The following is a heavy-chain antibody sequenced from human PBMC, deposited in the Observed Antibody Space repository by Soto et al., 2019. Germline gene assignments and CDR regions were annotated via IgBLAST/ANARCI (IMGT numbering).Heavy chain of an antibody. J-gene: IGHJ4*02. D-gene: IGHD3-22*01. CDR1: GGSISTGAYS. CDR2: IYYSGST. V-gene: IGHV4-30-2*01. Sequence: PSETLSLTCAVSGGSISTGAYSWNWIRQPPGKGLEWIGYIYYSGSTYYNPSLKSRVTISVDTSKNQFSLKLSSVTAADTAVYYCARFGYSTNIGIDYWGQGTLVTVSS. CDR3: ARFGYSTNIGIDY.